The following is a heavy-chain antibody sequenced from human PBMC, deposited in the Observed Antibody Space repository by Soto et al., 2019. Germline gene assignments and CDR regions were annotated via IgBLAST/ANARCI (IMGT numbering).Heavy chain of an antibody. CDR1: GGSFSGYY. Sequence: SETLSLTCAVYGGSFSGYYWSWIRQPPGKGLEWIGEINHSGSTNYNPSLKSRVTISVDTSKNQFSLKLSSVTAADTAVYYCARALKDYGDYSLDYWGQGTLVTVSS. V-gene: IGHV4-34*01. CDR2: INHSGST. D-gene: IGHD4-17*01. CDR3: ARALKDYGDYSLDY. J-gene: IGHJ4*02.